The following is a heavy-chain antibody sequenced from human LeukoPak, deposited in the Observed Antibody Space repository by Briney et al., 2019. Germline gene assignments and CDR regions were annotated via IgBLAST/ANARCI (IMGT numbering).Heavy chain of an antibody. V-gene: IGHV3-23*01. Sequence: GGSLRLSCAASGFTLRSYAMSWVRQAPGKGLEWVSAISGSVGSTYYADSVKGRFTISRDNSKNTLYLQMNSLRAEDTAVYYCAKDDNLTGDYKNAFDIWGQGTMVTVSS. CDR2: ISGSVGST. CDR3: AKDDNLTGDYKNAFDI. J-gene: IGHJ3*02. D-gene: IGHD3-9*01. CDR1: GFTLRSYA.